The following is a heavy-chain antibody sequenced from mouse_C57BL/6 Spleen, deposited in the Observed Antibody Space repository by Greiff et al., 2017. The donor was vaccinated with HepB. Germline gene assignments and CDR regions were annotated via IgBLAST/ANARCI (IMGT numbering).Heavy chain of an antibody. J-gene: IGHJ4*01. V-gene: IGHV1-69*01. CDR2: IDPSDSYT. Sequence: VQLQQPGAELVMPGASVKLSCKASGYTFTSYWMHWVKQRPGQGLEWIGEIDPSDSYTNYNQKFKGKSTLTVDKSSSTAYMQLSSLTSEDSAVYDCARIDYDPYYYAMDYWGQGTSVTVSS. CDR1: GYTFTSYW. CDR3: ARIDYDPYYYAMDY. D-gene: IGHD2-4*01.